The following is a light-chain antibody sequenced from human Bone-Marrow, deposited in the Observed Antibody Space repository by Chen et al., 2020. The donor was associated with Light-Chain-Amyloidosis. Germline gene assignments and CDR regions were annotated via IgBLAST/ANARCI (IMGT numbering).Light chain of an antibody. Sequence: QSALTPPASVSGSPGQSLTISGTGTSSDVGGDNHVSWYQQHPDKAPKLMIYEVTNRPSWVPDRFSGSKSDNTASLTISGLQTEDEADYFCSSYTITNTLVFGSGTRVTVL. J-gene: IGLJ1*01. V-gene: IGLV2-14*01. CDR1: SSDVGGDNH. CDR2: EVT. CDR3: SSYTITNTLV.